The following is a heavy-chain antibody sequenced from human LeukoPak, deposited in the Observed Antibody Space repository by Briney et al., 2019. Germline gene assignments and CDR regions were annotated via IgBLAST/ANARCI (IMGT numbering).Heavy chain of an antibody. Sequence: SETLSLTCTVSGGSISSSSYYWGWIRQPPGKGLEWIGSIYYSGSTYYNPSLKSRVTISVDTSKNHFSLKLSSVTAADTAVYYCARREVWGTYRLMYYFDYWGQGTLVTVSS. D-gene: IGHD3-16*02. CDR2: IYYSGST. V-gene: IGHV4-39*02. CDR1: GGSISSSSYY. J-gene: IGHJ4*02. CDR3: ARREVWGTYRLMYYFDY.